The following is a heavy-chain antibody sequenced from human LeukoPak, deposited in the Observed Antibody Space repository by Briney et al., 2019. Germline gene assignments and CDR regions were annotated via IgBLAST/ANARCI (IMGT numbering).Heavy chain of an antibody. CDR2: IDYSGRT. Sequence: SETLSLTCSVSGDSIDSVSYYWGWIRQAPGKGPEWIASIDYSGRTFYNPSLRSRVTISVDTSNNDFSLNLTSVTAADTAVYYCARGEQQGPVDYWGQGTLVTVSS. D-gene: IGHD6-13*01. V-gene: IGHV4-39*07. CDR1: GDSIDSVSYY. CDR3: ARGEQQGPVDY. J-gene: IGHJ4*02.